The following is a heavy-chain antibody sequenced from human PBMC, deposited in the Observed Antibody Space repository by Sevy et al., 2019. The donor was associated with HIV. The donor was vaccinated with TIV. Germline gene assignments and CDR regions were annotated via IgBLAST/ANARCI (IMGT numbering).Heavy chain of an antibody. CDR1: GFTFSSYG. J-gene: IGHJ6*02. V-gene: IGHV3-33*01. D-gene: IGHD3-3*02. CDR2: IWYDGSNK. Sequence: GGSLRLSCAASGFTFSSYGMHWVRQAPGKGLEWVAVIWYDGSNKYYADSVKGRFTISRDNSMNTLYLQMNSLRAEDTAVYYCARDRIRGSYYYYGMDVWGQGTTVTVSS. CDR3: ARDRIRGSYYYYGMDV.